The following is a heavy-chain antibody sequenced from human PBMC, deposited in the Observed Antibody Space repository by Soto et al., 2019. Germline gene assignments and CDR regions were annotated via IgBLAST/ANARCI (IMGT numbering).Heavy chain of an antibody. CDR2: IHGDGSRT. J-gene: IGHJ6*01. D-gene: IGHD3-10*01. V-gene: IGHV3-74*01. CDR1: GFTFSSYW. Sequence: GSLRLSCAASGFTFSSYWMHWVRQAPGKGLVWVSRIHGDGSRTTYADSVKGRFTISRDNAKNTLYLQMNSLRAEDTAVYYCARGGEVYNLLFYYYGMDVWGQGTTVTASS. CDR3: ARGGEVYNLLFYYYGMDV.